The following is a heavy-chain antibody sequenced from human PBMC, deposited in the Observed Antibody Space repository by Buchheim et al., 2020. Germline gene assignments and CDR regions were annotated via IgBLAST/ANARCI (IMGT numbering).Heavy chain of an antibody. CDR1: GFTFSSYT. CDR3: ARDGSAEYSYGHFQH. V-gene: IGHV3-48*01. D-gene: IGHD5-18*01. J-gene: IGHJ1*01. Sequence: EVELVESGGDLVQPGGSLRLSCAASGFTFSSYTMNWVRQAPGKGLEWVSFISRSSTTIYCADSVKGRFIISRDNAKNSLYLQMNSLRAEDTAVYYCARDGSAEYSYGHFQHWGQGTL. CDR2: ISRSSTTI.